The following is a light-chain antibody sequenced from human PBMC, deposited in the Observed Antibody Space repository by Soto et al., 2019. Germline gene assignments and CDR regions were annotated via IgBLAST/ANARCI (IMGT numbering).Light chain of an antibody. V-gene: IGKV1-5*03. CDR1: QSISSW. CDR2: KAS. J-gene: IGKJ1*01. CDR3: QQYNSLWT. Sequence: DIQMTQSPSTLSASVGDRVTITCRASQSISSWMAWYQHKPGKAPKLRIYKASRLESGVASRFSGSGSGAEFTLTISSLQPDDFATYYCQQYNSLWTFGQGTKVEIK.